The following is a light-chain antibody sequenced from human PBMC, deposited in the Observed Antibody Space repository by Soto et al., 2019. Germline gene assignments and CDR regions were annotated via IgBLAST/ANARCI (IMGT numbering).Light chain of an antibody. Sequence: QSVLTQPASVSGSPGQSITISCTGTSSDVGGYNYVSWYQQHPGKAPKLMIYDVSARPSGVSNRFSGSKSGNTASLTSSGLQAEDEADYYCSSYTGNVVFGGGTKLTVL. CDR2: DVS. CDR3: SSYTGNVV. J-gene: IGLJ2*01. V-gene: IGLV2-14*01. CDR1: SSDVGGYNY.